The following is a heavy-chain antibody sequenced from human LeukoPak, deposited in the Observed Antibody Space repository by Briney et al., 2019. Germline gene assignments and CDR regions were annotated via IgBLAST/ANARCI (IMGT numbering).Heavy chain of an antibody. Sequence: PGGSLRLSCAASGFTFDDYTMHWVRQAPGKGLEWVSLISWDGGSTYYADSVKGRFTISRDNSKNSLYLQMNSLRAEDTALYYCAKTAMVRNYYYMDVWGKGTTVTIPS. D-gene: IGHD5-18*01. CDR1: GFTFDDYT. J-gene: IGHJ6*03. CDR3: AKTAMVRNYYYMDV. CDR2: ISWDGGST. V-gene: IGHV3-43*01.